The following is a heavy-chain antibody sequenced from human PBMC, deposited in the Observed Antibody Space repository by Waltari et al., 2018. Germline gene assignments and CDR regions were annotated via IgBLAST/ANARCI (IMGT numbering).Heavy chain of an antibody. CDR3: AAIQGSKGTYYFDY. J-gene: IGHJ4*02. CDR1: GFTFTSSA. Sequence: QMQLVQSGPEVKKPGTSVKVSCKASGFTFTSSAVQWVRQARGQRLEWIGWIVVGSGNTNYAQKFQERVTITRDMSTSTAYMELSSLRSEDTAVYYCAAIQGSKGTYYFDYWGQGTLVTVSS. CDR2: IVVGSGNT. D-gene: IGHD1-1*01. V-gene: IGHV1-58*01.